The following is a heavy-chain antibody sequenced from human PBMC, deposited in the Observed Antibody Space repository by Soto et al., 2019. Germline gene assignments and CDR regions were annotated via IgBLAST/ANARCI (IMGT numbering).Heavy chain of an antibody. CDR2: ITGSGGST. V-gene: IGHV3-23*01. CDR1: GFTFRSYA. J-gene: IGHJ6*02. CDR3: AKVGRGRGYCSGGSCYSDYYYGMDV. Sequence: LILSCEGSGFTFRSYAMSWVRRAPGKGLECVSAITGSGGSTYYADSVKGRFTISRDNSKNTLYLQMNSLRAEDTAVYYCAKVGRGRGYCSGGSCYSDYYYGMDVWGQGTPVTVSS. D-gene: IGHD2-15*01.